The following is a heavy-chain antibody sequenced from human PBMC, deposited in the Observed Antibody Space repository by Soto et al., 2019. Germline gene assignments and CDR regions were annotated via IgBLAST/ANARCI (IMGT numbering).Heavy chain of an antibody. CDR2: INHSGST. D-gene: IGHD5-18*01. CDR1: GGSFSGYY. CDR3: ARGGSYGYGRPPKPTDY. Sequence: SETVSLTCAVYGGSFSGYYWSWIRQPPGKGLEWIGEINHSGSTNYNPSLKSRVTISVDTSKNQFSLKLSSVTAADTAVYYCARGGSYGYGRPPKPTDYWGQGTLVTVSS. V-gene: IGHV4-34*01. J-gene: IGHJ4*02.